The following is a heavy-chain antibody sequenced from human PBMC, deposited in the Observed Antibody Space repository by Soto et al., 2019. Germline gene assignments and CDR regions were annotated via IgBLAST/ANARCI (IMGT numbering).Heavy chain of an antibody. CDR3: TRARFRGYDNSGFYS. CDR2: INPYNGNR. J-gene: IGHJ4*02. CDR1: GYSFSNYG. V-gene: IGHV1-18*04. Sequence: QVQLVQSGAEVRKPGASVKVSCQGFGYSFSNYGVHWERQAPGQGLEWMGWINPYNGNRNYAQKFEDRVTMTAVASTATLYLELRSLNSDDTATYYCTRARFRGYDNSGFYSWGQGSLVTVSS. D-gene: IGHD3-22*01.